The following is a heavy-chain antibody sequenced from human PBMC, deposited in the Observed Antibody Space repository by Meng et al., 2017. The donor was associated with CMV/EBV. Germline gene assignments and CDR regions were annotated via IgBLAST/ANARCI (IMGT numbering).Heavy chain of an antibody. CDR2: INPNSGGT. CDR3: ARDGGVPAAMYGMDV. D-gene: IGHD2-2*01. J-gene: IGHJ6*02. CDR1: GYTFTGYY. V-gene: IGHV1-2*02. Sequence: SGYTFTGYYMHWVRQAPGQGLEWMGWINPNSGGTNYAQKFQGRVTMTRDTSISTAYMELSRLRSDDTAVYYCARDGGVPAAMYGMDVWGQGTTVTVSS.